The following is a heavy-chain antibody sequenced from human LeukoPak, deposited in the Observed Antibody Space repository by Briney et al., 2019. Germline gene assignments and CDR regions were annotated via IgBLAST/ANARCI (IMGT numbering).Heavy chain of an antibody. J-gene: IGHJ4*02. V-gene: IGHV3-48*04. D-gene: IGHD2/OR15-2a*01. Sequence: GESLRLSCSASGFTFTSYGMNWVRQAPGKGLEWVSYISSSGSTMYYADSVKGRFTISRDNAKNSLYLQMNSLRAEDTAVYYCARAFPLDYWGQGTLVTVSS. CDR1: GFTFTSYG. CDR3: ARAFPLDY. CDR2: ISSSGSTM.